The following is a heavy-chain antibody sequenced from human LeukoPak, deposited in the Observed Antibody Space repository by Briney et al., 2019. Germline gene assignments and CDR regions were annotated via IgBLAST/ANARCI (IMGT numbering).Heavy chain of an antibody. CDR2: IYYSGNT. CDR1: GGSFSGYY. Sequence: SETLSLTCAVYGGSFSGYYWSWIRQPPGKGLEWIGYIYYSGNTDYNPPLNSRITISLDTFKNQFSLKLTSVTAADTAVYYCARGGSSWDRGYYFDYWGQGALVTVSS. D-gene: IGHD6-13*01. V-gene: IGHV4-59*01. J-gene: IGHJ4*02. CDR3: ARGGSSWDRGYYFDY.